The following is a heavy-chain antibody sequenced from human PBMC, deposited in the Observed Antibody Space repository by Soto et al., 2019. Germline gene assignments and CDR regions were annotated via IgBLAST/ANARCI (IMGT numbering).Heavy chain of an antibody. D-gene: IGHD6-19*01. J-gene: IGHJ4*02. CDR3: AQARIAVAVPDY. CDR2: INSDGSST. CDR1: GFTFSSYW. Sequence: EVQLVESGGGLVQPGGSLRLSCAASGFTFSSYWMHWVRQAPGKGLVWVSRINSDGSSTSYADSVKGRFTISRDNAKNPLYLDMNSLSTADTAVYYCAQARIAVAVPDYWGKGPLVTVAS. V-gene: IGHV3-74*01.